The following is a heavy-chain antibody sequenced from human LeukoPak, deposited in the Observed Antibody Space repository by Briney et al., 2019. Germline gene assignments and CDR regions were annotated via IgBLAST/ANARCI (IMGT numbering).Heavy chain of an antibody. V-gene: IGHV4-38-2*02. CDR3: ARDELVDSSGWYGSY. CDR1: GYSISSGYY. Sequence: SETLSLTCAVSGYSISSGYYWGWIRQPPGKGLEWIGSIYHSGSTYYNPPLKSRVTISVDTSKNQFSLKLSSVTAADTAVYYCARDELVDSSGWYGSYWGQGTLVTVSS. J-gene: IGHJ4*02. CDR2: IYHSGST. D-gene: IGHD6-19*01.